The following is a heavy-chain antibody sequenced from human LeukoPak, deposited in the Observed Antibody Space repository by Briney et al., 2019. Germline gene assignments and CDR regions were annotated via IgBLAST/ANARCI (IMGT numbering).Heavy chain of an antibody. V-gene: IGHV1-8*01. D-gene: IGHD2-2*01. Sequence: ASVKVSCKASGYTFTSYDINWVRQATGQGLEWMGWMNPNSGNTGYAQKFHGRVTMTRNTSINTAYMELSSLRSEDTAVYYCARPTYCSSTSCPDLNFDYWGQGTLVTVSS. CDR1: GYTFTSYD. CDR3: ARPTYCSSTSCPDLNFDY. J-gene: IGHJ4*02. CDR2: MNPNSGNT.